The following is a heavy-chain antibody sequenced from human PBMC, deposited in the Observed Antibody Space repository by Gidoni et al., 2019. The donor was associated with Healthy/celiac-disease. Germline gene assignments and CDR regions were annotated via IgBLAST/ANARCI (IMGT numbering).Heavy chain of an antibody. Sequence: EVQLLESGGGLVQPGGSLRLSCAASGFTFSSYAMSWVRQAPGKGLEWVSAISGSGGSTYYADSVKGRFTISRDNSKNTLYLQMNSLRAEDTAVYYCANAIFGLHRNTDYWGQGTLVTVSS. J-gene: IGHJ4*02. V-gene: IGHV3-23*01. D-gene: IGHD3-3*01. CDR1: GFTFSSYA. CDR2: ISGSGGST. CDR3: ANAIFGLHRNTDY.